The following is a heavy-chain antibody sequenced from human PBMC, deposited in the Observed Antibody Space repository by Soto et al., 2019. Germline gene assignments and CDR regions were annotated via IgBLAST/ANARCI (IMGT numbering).Heavy chain of an antibody. D-gene: IGHD3-22*01. CDR2: IYYSGST. CDR3: ARDYSMVVVVPGY. CDR1: GGSISSYY. V-gene: IGHV4-59*01. Sequence: PSETLSLTCTVSGGSISSYYWSWIRQPPGKGLEWIGYIYYSGSTNYNPSLKSRVTISVDNSKNTLYLQMNSLRAEDTAVYYCARDYSMVVVVPGYWGQGTLVTVSS. J-gene: IGHJ4*02.